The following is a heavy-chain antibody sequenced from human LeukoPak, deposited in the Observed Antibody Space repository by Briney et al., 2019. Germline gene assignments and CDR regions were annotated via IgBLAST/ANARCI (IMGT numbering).Heavy chain of an antibody. CDR3: AKDPHRGGPKRITIFGVVIIDDY. V-gene: IGHV3-23*01. Sequence: GGSLRLSCAASGFTFSSYAMSWVRQAPGKGLEWVSAISGSGGSTYYADSVKGRFTISRDNSKNTLYLQMNSLRAEDTAVYYCAKDPHRGGPKRITIFGVVIIDDYWGQGTLVTVSS. CDR1: GFTFSSYA. CDR2: ISGSGGST. J-gene: IGHJ4*02. D-gene: IGHD3-3*01.